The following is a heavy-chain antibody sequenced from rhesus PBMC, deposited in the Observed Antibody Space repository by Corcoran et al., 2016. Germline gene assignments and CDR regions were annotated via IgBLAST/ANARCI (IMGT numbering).Heavy chain of an antibody. CDR2: IDGSSTSA. V-gene: IGHV4S10*01. J-gene: IGHJ6*01. CDR1: GGSISDSYR. CDR3: AREYGWYGLDS. D-gene: IGHD6-31*01. Sequence: QVQLQESGPGVVKPSKTLSLTCAVSGGSISDSYRWSWIRQPPGKGRGWMGGGWIGNIDGSSTSANYTPALKRRVTISKDTSKNQFALKLSSVTAADAAVYYGAREYGWYGLDSWGQGVVVTVSS.